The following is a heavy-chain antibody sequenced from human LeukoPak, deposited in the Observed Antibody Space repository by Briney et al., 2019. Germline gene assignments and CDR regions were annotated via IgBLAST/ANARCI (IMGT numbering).Heavy chain of an antibody. V-gene: IGHV3-21*04. J-gene: IGHJ6*02. CDR1: GFTFSSYS. D-gene: IGHD3-3*01. Sequence: GGSLRLSCAASGFTFSSYSMNWVRQAPGKGLEWVSSISSSSSYIYYADSVKGRFTISRDNAKNSLYLQMNSLRSEDTAVYYCARGIFLTGVVIYYYYYYGMDVWGQGTTVTVSS. CDR2: ISSSSSYI. CDR3: ARGIFLTGVVIYYYYYYGMDV.